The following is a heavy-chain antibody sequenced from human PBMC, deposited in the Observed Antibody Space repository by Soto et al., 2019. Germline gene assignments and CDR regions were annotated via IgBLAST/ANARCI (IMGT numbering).Heavy chain of an antibody. Sequence: QVQLVESGGGVVQPGRSLRLSCAASGFTFSSYAMHWVRQAPGKGLEWVAVISYDGSNKYYADSVKGRFTISRDNSKNTLYLQMNSLRAEDTAVYYCARDRLKGEIAAAGFDYWGQGTLVTVSS. CDR1: GFTFSSYA. J-gene: IGHJ4*02. V-gene: IGHV3-30-3*01. D-gene: IGHD6-13*01. CDR2: ISYDGSNK. CDR3: ARDRLKGEIAAAGFDY.